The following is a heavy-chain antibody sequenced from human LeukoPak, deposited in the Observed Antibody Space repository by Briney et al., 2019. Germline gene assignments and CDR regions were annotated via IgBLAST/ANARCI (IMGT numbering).Heavy chain of an antibody. CDR3: ARGNDGWPHYYYYFMDV. V-gene: IGHV1-69*01. D-gene: IGHD1-1*01. CDR1: GGTFSSYA. CDR2: IIPIFGTA. Sequence: GSSVKVSCKASGGTFSSYAISWVRQAPGQGLEWMGGIIPIFGTANYAQKFQGRVTITADESTSTAYMELSSLRSEDTAVYYCARGNDGWPHYYYYFMDVWGKGTTVTVSS. J-gene: IGHJ6*03.